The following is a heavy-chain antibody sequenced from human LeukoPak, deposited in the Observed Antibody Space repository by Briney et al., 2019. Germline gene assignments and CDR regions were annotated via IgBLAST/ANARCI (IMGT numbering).Heavy chain of an antibody. V-gene: IGHV3-30*02. Sequence: GGSLRLSCAASEFTFRTYGMHWVRQAPGKGLEWVAFIRYDGINKYYADSMKGRFTISRDNSKNTLYLQMNSLRAEDTAVYYCARENVAVADAFDIWGQGTMVTVSS. CDR2: IRYDGINK. J-gene: IGHJ3*02. CDR3: ARENVAVADAFDI. CDR1: EFTFRTYG. D-gene: IGHD6-19*01.